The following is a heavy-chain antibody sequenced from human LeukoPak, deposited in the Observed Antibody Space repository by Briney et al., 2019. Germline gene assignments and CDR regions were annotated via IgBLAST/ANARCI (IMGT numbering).Heavy chain of an antibody. D-gene: IGHD3-10*01. CDR2: ISYDGSNK. CDR1: GFTFSSYA. Sequence: PGRSLRLSCAASGFTFSSYAMHWVRQAPGKGLEWVAVISYDGSNKCYADSVKGRFTISRDNSKNTLYLQMNSQRAEDTAVYYCARDVSMVRGVADYWGQGTLVTVSS. J-gene: IGHJ4*02. CDR3: ARDVSMVRGVADY. V-gene: IGHV3-30-3*01.